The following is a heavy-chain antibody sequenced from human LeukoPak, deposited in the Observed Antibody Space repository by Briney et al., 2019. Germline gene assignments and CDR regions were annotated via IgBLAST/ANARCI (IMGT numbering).Heavy chain of an antibody. CDR2: IKSKVAGGTT. V-gene: IGHV3-15*01. CDR3: TTVDFDGASSNY. CDR1: GFTFSNAW. Sequence: SGGSLRLSCTASGFTFSNAWMTWVRQAPGKGLEWVGRIKSKVAGGTTDYAAPMKGRFSISRDDSKNTVYLQMNSLQIEDTGMYYCTTVDFDGASSNYWGQETLVTVSS. J-gene: IGHJ4*02. D-gene: IGHD2-8*01.